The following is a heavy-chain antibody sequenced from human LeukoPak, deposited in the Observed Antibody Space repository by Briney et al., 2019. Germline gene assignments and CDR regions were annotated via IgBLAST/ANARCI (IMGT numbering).Heavy chain of an antibody. CDR1: GYPLSRHA. CDR2: INSGNGKT. J-gene: IGHJ4*02. V-gene: IGHV1-3*01. D-gene: IGHD3-10*01. Sequence: APVKVFCQGSGYPLSRHAIHWVGHAPRQKPEWMGGINSGNGKTKYSQKFQGRVTITRDTSASTAYMELTSLTAEDTAVYYCARDRGRILWFGEFDYWGQGTLVSVSS. CDR3: ARDRGRILWFGEFDY.